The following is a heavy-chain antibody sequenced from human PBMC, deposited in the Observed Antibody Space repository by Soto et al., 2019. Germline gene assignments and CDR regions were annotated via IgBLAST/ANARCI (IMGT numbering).Heavy chain of an antibody. J-gene: IGHJ6*02. D-gene: IGHD3-22*01. V-gene: IGHV3-48*02. CDR1: GFTFSSYS. Sequence: GGSLRLSCAASGFTFSSYSMNWVRQASGKGLEWVSYISSSSSTIYYADSVKGRFTISRDNAKNSLYLQMNSLRDEDTAVYYCARDRGYYDSGGYYYYYYGMDVWGQGTTVTVSS. CDR3: ARDRGYYDSGGYYYYYYGMDV. CDR2: ISSSSSTI.